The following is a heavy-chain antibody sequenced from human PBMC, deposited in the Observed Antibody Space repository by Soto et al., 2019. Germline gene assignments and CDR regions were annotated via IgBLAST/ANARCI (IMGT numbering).Heavy chain of an antibody. V-gene: IGHV3-23*01. CDR2: ISGSGGST. J-gene: IGHJ4*02. CDR3: AAPEDGEVRYFDWLFPKTPPVY. CDR1: GFTFSSYA. Sequence: QPGGSLRLSCAASGFTFSSYAMSWVRQAPGKGLEWGSAISGSGGSTYYADSVKGRFTISRDNSKNTLYLQMNSLRAEDTAVYYCAAPEDGEVRYFDWLFPKTPPVYWGQGTLVTVSS. D-gene: IGHD3-9*01.